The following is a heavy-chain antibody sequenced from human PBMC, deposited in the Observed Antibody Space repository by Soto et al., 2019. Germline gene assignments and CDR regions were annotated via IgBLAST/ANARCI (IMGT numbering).Heavy chain of an antibody. CDR1: GFIFSNYW. J-gene: IGHJ4*02. CDR2: IDHDGPT. V-gene: IGHV3-74*01. Sequence: DVQLVESGGGLVQPGGSLRLSCAGSGFIFSNYWMHWVRQAPGKGLEWVSRIDHDGPTDYADSVRGRFTVSRDNAESTLYLQMNSLRPEATAVYYCVRDSHGDYWGQGTLVTVSS. CDR3: VRDSHGDY.